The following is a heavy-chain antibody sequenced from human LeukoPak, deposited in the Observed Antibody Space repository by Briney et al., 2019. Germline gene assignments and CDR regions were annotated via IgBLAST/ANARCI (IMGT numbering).Heavy chain of an antibody. Sequence: GGSLRLSCAASGFTFSSYGMHWVRQAPGKGLEWVAFIRYDGSNKYYADSVKGRFTISRDNSKNTLYLQMNSLRAEDTAVYYCAKSFEYSSSSRGGYFDYWGQGTLVTVSS. D-gene: IGHD6-6*01. J-gene: IGHJ4*02. V-gene: IGHV3-30*02. CDR3: AKSFEYSSSSRGGYFDY. CDR2: IRYDGSNK. CDR1: GFTFSSYG.